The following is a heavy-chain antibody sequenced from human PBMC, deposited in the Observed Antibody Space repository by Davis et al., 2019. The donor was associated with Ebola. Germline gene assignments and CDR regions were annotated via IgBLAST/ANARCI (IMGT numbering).Heavy chain of an antibody. D-gene: IGHD6-13*01. J-gene: IGHJ4*02. Sequence: SVKVSCKASGGTFSSYAISWVRQAPGQGLEWMGGIIPIFGTANYAQKFQGRVTITADESTSTAYMELSSLRSEDTAVYYCARGLYSSSWFLDYWGQGTLVTVSS. CDR2: IIPIFGTA. CDR3: ARGLYSSSWFLDY. CDR1: GGTFSSYA. V-gene: IGHV1-69*13.